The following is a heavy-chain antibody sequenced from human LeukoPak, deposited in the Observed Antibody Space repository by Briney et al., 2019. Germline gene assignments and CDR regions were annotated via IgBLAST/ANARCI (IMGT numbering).Heavy chain of an antibody. J-gene: IGHJ5*02. Sequence: PGGSLRLSCVASGFTFSSYFMNWVRQAPGKGPEWVANIKGDGSAEYYMDSVKGRFTISRDNAKNSLYLQMNSLRAEDTAVYYCARGLSANWFDPWGQGTLVTVSS. V-gene: IGHV3-7*03. D-gene: IGHD2-21*01. CDR2: IKGDGSAE. CDR1: GFTFSSYF. CDR3: ARGLSANWFDP.